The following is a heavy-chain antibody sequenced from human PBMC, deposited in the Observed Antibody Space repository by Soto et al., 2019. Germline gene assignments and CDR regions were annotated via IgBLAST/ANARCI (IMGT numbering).Heavy chain of an antibody. CDR2: ISGSAGTT. Sequence: GGSLRLSCAASGFTFNSYVMTCVRQAPWKGLEWDSSISGSAGTTFYADSVKGRFTVSRDTSKNALYLQMNNLRAGDTAEYYCARTFYSESGGYYYWGQGARVTVSS. V-gene: IGHV3-23*01. CDR3: ARTFYSESGGYYY. D-gene: IGHD3-22*01. CDR1: GFTFNSYV. J-gene: IGHJ4*02.